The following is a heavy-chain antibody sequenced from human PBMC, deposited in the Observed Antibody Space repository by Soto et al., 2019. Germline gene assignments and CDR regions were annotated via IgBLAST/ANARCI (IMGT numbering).Heavy chain of an antibody. V-gene: IGHV3-21*06. CDR1: GFTFTRYS. CDR3: ARESEDLSSNLDY. Sequence: GGSLRLSCAASGFTFTRYSMDWVRQAPGKGLEWVASISSTTNYIYYGESLKGRLTISRDNAKNSMYLQMNTLRAEDTAVYYCARESEDLSSNLDYWGQGTLVTVSS. J-gene: IGHJ4*02. CDR2: ISSTTNYI.